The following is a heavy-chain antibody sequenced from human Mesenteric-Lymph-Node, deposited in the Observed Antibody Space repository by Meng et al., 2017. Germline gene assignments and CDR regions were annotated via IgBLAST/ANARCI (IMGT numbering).Heavy chain of an antibody. CDR1: GGPLSSSIW. CDR2: IYHSGST. CDR3: ASFPPPGKQWLVTDY. Sequence: QVQLLHPGPGLVRPPGTLSLTSAVSGGPLSSSIWWSWVRQPPGKGLEWIGEIYHSGSTNYNPPLKSRVTISVDKSKNQFSLQLSSVTAADTAVYYCASFPPPGKQWLVTDYWGQGTLVTVSS. J-gene: IGHJ4*02. V-gene: IGHV4-4*03. D-gene: IGHD6-19*01.